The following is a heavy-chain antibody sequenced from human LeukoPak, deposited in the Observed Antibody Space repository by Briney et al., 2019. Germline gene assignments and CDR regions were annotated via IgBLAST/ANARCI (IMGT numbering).Heavy chain of an antibody. CDR1: GFTFDDYA. CDR3: AKSSEQPLIYMDV. CDR2: ISWDGGST. Sequence: GGSLRRSCAASGFTFDDYAMHWVRQAPGKGLEWVSLISWDGGSTYYADSVKGRFTISRDNSKNSLYLQMNSLRAEDTALYYCAKSSEQPLIYMDVWGKGTTVTVSS. D-gene: IGHD6-13*01. J-gene: IGHJ6*03. V-gene: IGHV3-43D*04.